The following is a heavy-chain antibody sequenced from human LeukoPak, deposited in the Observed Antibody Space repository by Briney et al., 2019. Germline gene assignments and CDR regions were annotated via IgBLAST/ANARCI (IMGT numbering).Heavy chain of an antibody. Sequence: ASVKVSCKASGYTFTGYYMHWVRQAPGQGLEWMGWINPNSGGTNYAQKFQGRVTMTRDTSISTAYMELSRLRSDDTAVYYCARAVVPAANNYYDYYYMDVWGKGTTVTVSS. CDR3: ARAVVPAANNYYDYYYMDV. V-gene: IGHV1-2*02. CDR2: INPNSGGT. J-gene: IGHJ6*03. CDR1: GYTFTGYY. D-gene: IGHD2-2*01.